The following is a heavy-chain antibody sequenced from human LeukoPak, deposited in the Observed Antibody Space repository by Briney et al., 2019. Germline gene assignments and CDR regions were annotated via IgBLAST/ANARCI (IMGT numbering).Heavy chain of an antibody. Sequence: SSETLSLTCAVSGGSISSPNWWTWARQPPGKGLEWIGEIYYGGSVNYNPSLKSRVTLSVDESENQFSLTLTSVTAADTAVYYCVRGLNYDLHPWGQGTLVTVSS. D-gene: IGHD3-3*01. CDR1: GGSISSPNW. V-gene: IGHV4-4*02. CDR2: IYYGGSV. J-gene: IGHJ5*02. CDR3: VRGLNYDLHP.